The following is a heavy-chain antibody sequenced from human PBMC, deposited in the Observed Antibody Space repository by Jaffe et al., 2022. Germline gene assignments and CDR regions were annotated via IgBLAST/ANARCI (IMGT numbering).Heavy chain of an antibody. CDR3: ARDILLGDYVRGHFRFHDY. CDR2: IKQDGSEK. V-gene: IGHV3-7*01. CDR1: GFTFSSYW. D-gene: IGHD4-17*01. Sequence: EVQLVESGGGLVQPGGSLRLSCAASGFTFSSYWMSWVRQAPGKGLEWVANIKQDGSEKYYVDSVKGRFTISRDNAKNSLYLQMNSLRAEDTAVYYCARDILLGDYVRGHFRFHDYWGQGTLVTVSS. J-gene: IGHJ4*02.